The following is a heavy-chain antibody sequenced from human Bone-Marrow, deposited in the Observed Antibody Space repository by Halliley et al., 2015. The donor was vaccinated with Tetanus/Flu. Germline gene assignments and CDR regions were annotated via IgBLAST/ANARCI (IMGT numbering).Heavy chain of an antibody. Sequence: WVAAIWYYGRNPYYAESVKGRFTISRDNSKDTLYLQMNSLTVEDTAVYYCARPLYSGSSLFVYWGQGTLVTVSS. CDR3: ARPLYSGSSLFVY. D-gene: IGHD1-26*01. V-gene: IGHV3-33*01. J-gene: IGHJ4*02. CDR2: IWYYGRNP.